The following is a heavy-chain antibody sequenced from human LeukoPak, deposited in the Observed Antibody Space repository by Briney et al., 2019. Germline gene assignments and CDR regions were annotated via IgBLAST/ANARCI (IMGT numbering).Heavy chain of an antibody. J-gene: IGHJ4*02. D-gene: IGHD4-23*01. CDR1: GFTVSSGY. CDR2: IYSGGTT. CDR3: AGRGDGGRSFDF. V-gene: IGHV3-53*01. Sequence: GGSLRLSCAASGFTVSSGYMSWVRQAPGKGLEWVSLIYSGGTTYYADSVKGRFTISRDDSKNTLYLQMNSLRAEDTAVYYCAGRGDGGRSFDFWGQGTLVTVSS.